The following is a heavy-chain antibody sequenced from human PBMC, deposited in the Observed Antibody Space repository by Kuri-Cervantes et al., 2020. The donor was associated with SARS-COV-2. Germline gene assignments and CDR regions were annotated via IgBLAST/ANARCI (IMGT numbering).Heavy chain of an antibody. Sequence: SETLSLTCTVSGYSISSGYYWGWIRQPPGKGLEWIGSIYHSGSTYYNPSLKSRVTISVDTSKNQFSLKPSSVTAADTAVYYCARYITMVRGVIITSSRFDPWGQGTLVTVSS. J-gene: IGHJ5*02. D-gene: IGHD3-10*01. CDR1: GYSISSGYY. CDR2: IYHSGST. CDR3: ARYITMVRGVIITSSRFDP. V-gene: IGHV4-38-2*02.